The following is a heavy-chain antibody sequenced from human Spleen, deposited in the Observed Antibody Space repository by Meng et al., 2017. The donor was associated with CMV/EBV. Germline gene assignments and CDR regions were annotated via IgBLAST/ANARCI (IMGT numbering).Heavy chain of an antibody. CDR1: GFTFSSYW. J-gene: IGHJ6*02. CDR2: IKEDGSEK. CDR3: ARESYYYGMDV. V-gene: IGHV3-7*01. Sequence: GESLKISCAGSGFTFSSYWLTWVRQAPGKGLEWVANIKEDGSEKYYVDSVKGRFTISRDNAKNSLYLQMNSLRAEDTAVYYCARESYYYGMDVWGQGTTVTVSS.